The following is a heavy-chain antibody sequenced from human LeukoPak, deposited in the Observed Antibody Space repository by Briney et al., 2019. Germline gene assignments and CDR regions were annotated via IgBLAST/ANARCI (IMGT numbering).Heavy chain of an antibody. J-gene: IGHJ4*02. V-gene: IGHV4-61*01. Sequence: PSETLSLTCTVSGGSVSSGNYYWIWIRQPPGKGLEWIAYIYYSGSTNYNPSLKSRVTISVDTSKNQFSLNLSSVTAADTAVYYCARHASTAESSGFPLDYWGQGTLVTVSS. CDR3: ARHASTAESSGFPLDY. CDR2: IYYSGST. CDR1: GGSVSSGNYY. D-gene: IGHD3-22*01.